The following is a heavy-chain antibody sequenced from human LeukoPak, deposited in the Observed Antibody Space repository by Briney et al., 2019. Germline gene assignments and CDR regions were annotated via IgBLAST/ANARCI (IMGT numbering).Heavy chain of an antibody. Sequence: SETLSLTCTVSGGSISSYYWSWIRQPPGKGLEWIGYIYYSGSTNYNPSLKSRVTISVDTSKNQFSLKLSSVTAADTAVYYCARKKSGYCSGGSCVGGLRYWYFGLWGRGALVTVSS. CDR2: IYYSGST. D-gene: IGHD2-15*01. V-gene: IGHV4-59*01. CDR3: ARKKSGYCSGGSCVGGLRYWYFGL. CDR1: GGSISSYY. J-gene: IGHJ2*01.